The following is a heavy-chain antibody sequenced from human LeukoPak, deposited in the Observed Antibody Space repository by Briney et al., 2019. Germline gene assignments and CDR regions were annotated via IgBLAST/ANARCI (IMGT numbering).Heavy chain of an antibody. CDR2: IYYTGST. V-gene: IGHV4-61*08. D-gene: IGHD2-15*01. CDR1: GGSISSGGYS. CDR3: ARDSGLGYCSGGRCYGHSYYGMDV. J-gene: IGHJ6*02. Sequence: PSETLSLTCAVSGGSISSGGYSWSWIRQPPGKGLEWIAYIYYTGSTNCNPSLKSRVTISVDTSKNQFSLNLSSVTAADTAVYYCARDSGLGYCSGGRCYGHSYYGMDVWGQGTTVTVSS.